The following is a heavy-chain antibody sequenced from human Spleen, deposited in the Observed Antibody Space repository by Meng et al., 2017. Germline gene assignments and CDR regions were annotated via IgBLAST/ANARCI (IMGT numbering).Heavy chain of an antibody. CDR3: ASSPRNEPDAFDI. J-gene: IGHJ3*02. Sequence: GESLKISCAASGYTFSRYWMSWVRQDPGKGLEWVASINLDGSEKYYVDSVKGRFTISRDNAKNSLYLQMNSLRAEDTAVYYCASSPRNEPDAFDIWGQGTMVTVSS. V-gene: IGHV3-7*01. D-gene: IGHD1-1*01. CDR2: INLDGSEK. CDR1: GYTFSRYW.